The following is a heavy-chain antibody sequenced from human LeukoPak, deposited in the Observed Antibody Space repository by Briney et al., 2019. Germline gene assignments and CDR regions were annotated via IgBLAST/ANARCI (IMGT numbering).Heavy chain of an antibody. CDR1: GGSISSYY. CDR3: ARSTSITMVRGVIITDAFDI. Sequence: SETLSLTCTVSGGSISSYYWGWIRQPPGKGLEWIGYIYYSGSTNYNPSLKSRVTISVDTSKNQFSLKLSSVTAADTAVYYCARSTSITMVRGVIITDAFDIWGQGTMVTVSS. CDR2: IYYSGST. D-gene: IGHD3-10*01. V-gene: IGHV4-59*01. J-gene: IGHJ3*02.